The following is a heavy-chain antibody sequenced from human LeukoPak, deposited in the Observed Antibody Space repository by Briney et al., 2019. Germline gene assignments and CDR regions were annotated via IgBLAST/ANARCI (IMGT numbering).Heavy chain of an antibody. CDR2: IYYSGST. Sequence: SETLSLTCAVSGGSISSSNWWSWVRQPPGKGLEWIGYIYYSGSTNYNPSLKSRVTISVDTSKNQFSLKLSSVTAADTAVYYCARVHVYYYYMDVWGKGTTVTISS. V-gene: IGHV4-4*02. CDR1: GGSISSSNW. J-gene: IGHJ6*03. CDR3: ARVHVYYYYMDV.